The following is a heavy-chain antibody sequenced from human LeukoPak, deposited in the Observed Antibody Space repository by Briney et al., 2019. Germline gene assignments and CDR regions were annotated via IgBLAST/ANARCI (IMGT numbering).Heavy chain of an antibody. J-gene: IGHJ4*02. D-gene: IGHD3-16*01. CDR2: INHSGST. CDR1: GGSFSGYY. CDR3: ARGPSREFGGVTGFGFDY. Sequence: SETLSLTCAVYGGSFSGYYWSWIRQPPGKGLEWIGEINHSGSTNYNPSLKSRVTISVDTSKNQFSLKLTSVTAADTAVYYCARGPSREFGGVTGFGFDYWGQGTLVTVSS. V-gene: IGHV4-34*01.